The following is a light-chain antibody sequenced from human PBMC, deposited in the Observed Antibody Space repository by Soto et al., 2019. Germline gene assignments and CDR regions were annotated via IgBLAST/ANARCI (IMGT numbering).Light chain of an antibody. CDR3: QQYSRAPLT. CDR2: GAS. Sequence: EIVLTHSPGTLSLSPGERATLSCRASQSIDNNYLAWYQQKPGQAPRLVIYGASTRATDIPDRFSGSGSGTDFTLTISRLEPEDFEVYYCQQYSRAPLTLGQGTKVDI. CDR1: QSIDNNY. J-gene: IGKJ1*01. V-gene: IGKV3-20*01.